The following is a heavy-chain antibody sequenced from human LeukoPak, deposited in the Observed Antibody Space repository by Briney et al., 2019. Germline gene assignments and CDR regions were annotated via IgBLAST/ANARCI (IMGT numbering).Heavy chain of an antibody. CDR1: GGSFSGYY. V-gene: IGHV4-34*01. D-gene: IGHD6-13*01. CDR3: ARGPGIAAASPITY. J-gene: IGHJ4*02. Sequence: PETLSLTCAAYGGSFSGYYWSWIRQPPGKGLEWIGEINHSGSTNYNPSLKSRVTISVDTSKNQFSLKLSSVTAADTAVYYCARGPGIAAASPITYWGQGTLVTVSS. CDR2: INHSGST.